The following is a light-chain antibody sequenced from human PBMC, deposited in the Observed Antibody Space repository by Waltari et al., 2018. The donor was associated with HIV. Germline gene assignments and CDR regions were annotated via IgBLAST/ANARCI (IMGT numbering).Light chain of an antibody. J-gene: IGLJ1*01. V-gene: IGLV2-23*02. CDR3: CSYAGSSTPYG. CDR1: SSDVGSYNL. Sequence: QSALTQPASVSGSPGQSITISCTGTSSDVGSYNLVSWYQQHPGKAPKLMIYEVSKRPSGFSNRFSGSKSGNTASLTISGLQAEDEADYYCCSYAGSSTPYGFGTGTKVTVL. CDR2: EVS.